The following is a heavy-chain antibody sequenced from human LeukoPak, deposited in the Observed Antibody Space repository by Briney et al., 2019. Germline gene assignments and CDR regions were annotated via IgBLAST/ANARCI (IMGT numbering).Heavy chain of an antibody. CDR2: IRYDGSNK. D-gene: IGHD4-17*01. CDR3: GKELPTVIWVFKGHVVFDI. CDR1: GFTFSSYG. Sequence: GGSLRLSCAASGFTFSSYGMHWVRQAPGKGLEWVAFIRYDGSNKYYADSVKGRFTISRDNSKNTLYLQMNSLRAEDTAVYYFGKELPTVIWVFKGHVVFDIGAKGTRFPVSS. V-gene: IGHV3-30*02. J-gene: IGHJ3*02.